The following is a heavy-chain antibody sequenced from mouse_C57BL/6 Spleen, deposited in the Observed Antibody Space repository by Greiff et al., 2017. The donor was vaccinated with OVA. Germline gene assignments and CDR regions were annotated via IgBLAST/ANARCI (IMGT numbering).Heavy chain of an antibody. D-gene: IGHD1-1*01. Sequence: VQLQQSGPELVKPGASVKLSCKASGYTFTSYDINWVKQRPGQGLEWIGWIYPRDGSTKYNEKFKGKATLTVDTSSSTAYMELHSLTSEDSAVYFCANPNYGSSRYYAMDYWGQGTSVTVSS. CDR2: IYPRDGST. J-gene: IGHJ4*01. CDR3: ANPNYGSSRYYAMDY. V-gene: IGHV1-85*01. CDR1: GYTFTSYD.